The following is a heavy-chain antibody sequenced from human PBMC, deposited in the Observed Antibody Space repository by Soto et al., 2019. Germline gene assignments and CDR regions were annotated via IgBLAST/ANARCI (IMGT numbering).Heavy chain of an antibody. CDR3: ARVLEDIVKPPATTWRRSQNLYYYYGMDV. Sequence: NPSETLSLTCAVYGGSFSDYYWSWIRQPPGKGLEWIGEINRSGSTNYNPSLKSRVAMSVDTSRNQFSLKLSSVTAADTAVYYCARVLEDIVKPPATTWRRSQNLYYYYGMDVWGQGTTVTVSS. CDR2: INRSGST. CDR1: GGSFSDYY. J-gene: IGHJ6*02. V-gene: IGHV4-34*01. D-gene: IGHD2-15*01.